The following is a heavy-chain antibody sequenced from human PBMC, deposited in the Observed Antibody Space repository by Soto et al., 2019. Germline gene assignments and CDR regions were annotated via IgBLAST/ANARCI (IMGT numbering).Heavy chain of an antibody. D-gene: IGHD3-3*01. CDR3: ARGLEWLLLSWFDP. V-gene: IGHV1-69*13. Sequence: SVKVSCKASGGTFSSYAISWVRQAPGQGLEWMGGIIPIFGTANYAQKFQGRVTITADESTSTAYMELSSLRSEDTAVYYCARGLEWLLLSWFDPWGQGTLVTVSS. CDR2: IIPIFGTA. CDR1: GGTFSSYA. J-gene: IGHJ5*02.